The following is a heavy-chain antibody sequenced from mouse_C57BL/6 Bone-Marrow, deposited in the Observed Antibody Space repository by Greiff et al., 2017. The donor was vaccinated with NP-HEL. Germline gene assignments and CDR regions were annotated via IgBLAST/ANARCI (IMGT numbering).Heavy chain of an antibody. CDR1: GYTFTSYW. CDR2: IYPSDSET. V-gene: IGHV1-61*01. CDR3: ARRYYDYGRMDY. Sequence: QVQLQQSGAELVRPGSSVKLSCKASGYTFTSYWMDWVKQRPGQGLEWIGNIYPSDSETHYNQKFKDKATLTVDKSYSTAYMQLSSLTSEDSAVYYCARRYYDYGRMDYWGQGTSVTVSS. J-gene: IGHJ4*01. D-gene: IGHD2-4*01.